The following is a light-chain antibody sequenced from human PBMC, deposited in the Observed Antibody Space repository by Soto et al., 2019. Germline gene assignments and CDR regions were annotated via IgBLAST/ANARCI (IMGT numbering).Light chain of an antibody. Sequence: QSVLTQPPSLSEAPRQRVTISCSGSSSNIGNNAVNWYQQLPGKAPKLLIYYDDLLPSGVSDRFSGSKSGTSASLAISGLQSEDEADYYCAAWDDSLNGPVFGTGTKVTVL. CDR1: SSNIGNNA. V-gene: IGLV1-36*01. J-gene: IGLJ1*01. CDR3: AAWDDSLNGPV. CDR2: YDD.